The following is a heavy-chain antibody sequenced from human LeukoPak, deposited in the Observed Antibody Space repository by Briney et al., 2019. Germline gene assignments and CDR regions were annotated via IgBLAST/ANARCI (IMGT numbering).Heavy chain of an antibody. V-gene: IGHV3-7*01. CDR3: ARSRGSSGSYPFDY. D-gene: IGHD1-26*01. J-gene: IGHJ4*02. CDR1: GFTFSSYW. Sequence: PGGSLRLSCAASGFTFSSYWMSWVRQAPGKGLEWVANIKQDGSEKYYVDSVKGRFTISRDNAKNSLYLQMNSLRAEDTAVYYCARSRGSSGSYPFDYWGQGTLVTVSS. CDR2: IKQDGSEK.